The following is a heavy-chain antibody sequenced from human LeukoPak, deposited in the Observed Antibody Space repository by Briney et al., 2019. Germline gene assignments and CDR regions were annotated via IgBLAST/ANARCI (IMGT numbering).Heavy chain of an antibody. CDR3: ARDDYYDSSGYYYY. CDR2: IYYSGST. D-gene: IGHD3-22*01. CDR1: GGSISSYY. V-gene: IGHV4-59*12. J-gene: IGHJ4*02. Sequence: SETLSLTCTVSGGSISSYYWSWIRQPPGKGREWIGYIYYSGSTNYNPSLKSRVTISVDTSKNQFSLKLSSVTAADTAVYYCARDDYYDSSGYYYYWGQGTLVTVSS.